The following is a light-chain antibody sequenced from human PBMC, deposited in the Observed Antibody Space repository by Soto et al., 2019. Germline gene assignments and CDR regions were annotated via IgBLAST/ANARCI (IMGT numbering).Light chain of an antibody. J-gene: IGKJ1*01. CDR3: QHGRT. CDR2: DAS. Sequence: EIVMTQSPATVSVSPGERATLPCRASENVYGNVAWYQHRPGQAPRLLIYDASTRATDIPARFSASGSGTEFTLTISRMQSADFAVYLCQHGRTFGPGTKVDIK. V-gene: IGKV3-15*01. CDR1: ENVYGN.